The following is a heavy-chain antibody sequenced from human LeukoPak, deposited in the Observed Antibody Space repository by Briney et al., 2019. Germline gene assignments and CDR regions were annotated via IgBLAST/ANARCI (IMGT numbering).Heavy chain of an antibody. CDR2: INPKSGGT. CDR3: ARVPGGYCSSTSCNGGVYFDY. Sequence: ASVKVSCKASGYTFTDYYMHWARQAPGQGVEWMGWINPKSGGTNYAQKFQARVTMTRDTSISTAYIELSSLISDDTAMYYCARVPGGYCSSTSCNGGVYFDYWGQGTLVTVSS. J-gene: IGHJ4*02. CDR1: GYTFTDYY. D-gene: IGHD2-2*01. V-gene: IGHV1-2*02.